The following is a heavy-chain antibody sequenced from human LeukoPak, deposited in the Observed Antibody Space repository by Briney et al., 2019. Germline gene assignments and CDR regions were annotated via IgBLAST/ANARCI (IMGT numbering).Heavy chain of an antibody. D-gene: IGHD3-22*01. CDR2: IKKDGSEK. CDR1: GFTFSSYA. V-gene: IGHV3-7*01. J-gene: IGHJ4*02. CDR3: ARDLYRIVVVPHYFDY. Sequence: GGSLRLSCAASGFTFSSYAMHWVRQAPGKGLEWVANIKKDGSEKYYVDSVKGRFTISRDNAKNSLYLQMNSLRAEDTAVYYCARDLYRIVVVPHYFDYWGQGTLVTVSS.